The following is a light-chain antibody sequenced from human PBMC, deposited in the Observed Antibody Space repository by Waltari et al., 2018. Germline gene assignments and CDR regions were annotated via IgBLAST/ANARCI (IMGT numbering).Light chain of an antibody. V-gene: IGLV2-23*02. CDR2: DVT. CDR3: CSYAGNFIWV. Sequence: QSALTQPASVSGSLGQSFTISCTGTYRDVGTYNLVSWYQQHPAKAPKLLIFDVTARPSGVSNRFSGSKSGNTASLTISGLQAEDEADYYCCSYAGNFIWVFGGGTKLTVL. CDR1: YRDVGTYNL. J-gene: IGLJ3*02.